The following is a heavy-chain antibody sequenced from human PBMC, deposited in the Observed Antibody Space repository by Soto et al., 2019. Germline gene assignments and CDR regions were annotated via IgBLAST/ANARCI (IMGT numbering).Heavy chain of an antibody. CDR2: ISSSSSSI. Sequence: EVQLVESGGGLVQPGGSLRLSCAASGFTFSSYTMNWVRQAPGKGLEWVSYISSSSSSIYYADSVKGRFTISRDNXKXXLYLQMNSLRDEDTAVYYCARDNYDSRGYYPHFDYWGQGTLVSVSS. J-gene: IGHJ4*02. D-gene: IGHD3-22*01. V-gene: IGHV3-48*02. CDR1: GFTFSSYT. CDR3: ARDNYDSRGYYPHFDY.